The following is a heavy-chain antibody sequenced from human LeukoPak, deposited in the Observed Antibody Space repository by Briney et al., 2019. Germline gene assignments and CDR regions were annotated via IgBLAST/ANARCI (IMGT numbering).Heavy chain of an antibody. CDR1: GGSFSGYY. CDR2: INHSGST. J-gene: IGHJ4*02. CDR3: ARHESSGQDFGFDY. V-gene: IGHV4-34*01. Sequence: SETLSLTCAVYGGSFSGYYWSWIRQPPGKGLEWIGEINHSGSTNYNPSLKSRVTISVDTSKNQFSLKLSSVTAADTAVYYCARHESSGQDFGFDYWGQGTLVTVSS. D-gene: IGHD3-22*01.